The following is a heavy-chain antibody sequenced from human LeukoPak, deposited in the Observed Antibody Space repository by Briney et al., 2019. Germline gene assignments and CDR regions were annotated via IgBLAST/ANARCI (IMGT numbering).Heavy chain of an antibody. Sequence: SETLSLSCTASGGSFSSPYWSWVRQPAGKGLEWVWRFYTSVVANYNPSLKYRVTMSVDTSKNQFSLKVTSVTAADTAIYDCARDYGVWFGEHYYYNGMDVWGQGISVTVSS. V-gene: IGHV4-4*07. J-gene: IGHJ6*02. CDR3: ARDYGVWFGEHYYYNGMDV. CDR1: GGSFSSPY. D-gene: IGHD3-10*01. CDR2: FYTSVVA.